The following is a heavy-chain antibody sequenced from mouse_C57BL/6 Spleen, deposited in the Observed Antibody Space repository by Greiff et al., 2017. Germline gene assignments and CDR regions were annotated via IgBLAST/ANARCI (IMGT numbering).Heavy chain of an antibody. J-gene: IGHJ2*01. V-gene: IGHV1-64*01. Sequence: VKLQESGAELVKPGASVKLSCKASGYTFTSYWMHWVKQRPGQGLEWIGMIHPTSGSTNYNEKFQSKATLTVDKSSTTAYMQLSSLTSEDSAVYYCARTLYYYGRSYLRDWGQGTTRTVSS. CDR1: GYTFTSYW. D-gene: IGHD1-1*01. CDR2: IHPTSGST. CDR3: ARTLYYYGRSYLRD.